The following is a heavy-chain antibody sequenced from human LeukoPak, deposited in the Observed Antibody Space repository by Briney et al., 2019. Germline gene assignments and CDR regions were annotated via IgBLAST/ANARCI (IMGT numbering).Heavy chain of an antibody. Sequence: SVKVSCKPSRGTVSSYAISWVRQAASHELEWMGGILPIFGIANYAQKFQGRVTITADKSTSTAYMELSSLRSEDTAMYYCARGLGTAMALADRYYYGMDVWGQGTTVTVSS. V-gene: IGHV1-69*10. J-gene: IGHJ6*02. CDR3: ARGLGTAMALADRYYYGMDV. CDR1: RGTVSSYA. CDR2: ILPIFGIA. D-gene: IGHD5-18*01.